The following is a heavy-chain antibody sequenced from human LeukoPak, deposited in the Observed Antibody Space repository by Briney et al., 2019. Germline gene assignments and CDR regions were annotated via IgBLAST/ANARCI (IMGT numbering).Heavy chain of an antibody. J-gene: IGHJ4*02. D-gene: IGHD3-10*01. Sequence: GESLRLSCAASGFTVSSNYMSWVRQAPGKGLEWVSVIYSGGSTYYADSVKGRFTISRDNSKNTLYLQMNSLRAEDTAVYYCARDPDPMFRGVMDVIWGQGTLVTVSS. CDR3: ARDPDPMFRGVMDVI. CDR1: GFTVSSNY. V-gene: IGHV3-53*01. CDR2: IYSGGST.